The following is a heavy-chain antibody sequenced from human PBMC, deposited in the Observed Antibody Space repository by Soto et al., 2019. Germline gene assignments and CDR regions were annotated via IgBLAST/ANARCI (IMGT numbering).Heavy chain of an antibody. D-gene: IGHD3-10*01. CDR1: GGSFSGYY. CDR2: INHSGST. J-gene: IGHJ5*02. CDR3: AREYGSGSYYINWFDP. Sequence: SETQSLTCAVYGGSFSGYYWSWIRQPPGKGLEWIGEINHSGSTNYNPSLKSRVTISVDTSKNQFSLKLSSVTAADTAVYYCAREYGSGSYYINWFDPWGQGTLVTVSS. V-gene: IGHV4-34*01.